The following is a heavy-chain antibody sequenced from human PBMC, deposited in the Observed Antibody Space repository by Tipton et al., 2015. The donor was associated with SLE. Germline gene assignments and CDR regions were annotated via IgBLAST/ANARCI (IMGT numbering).Heavy chain of an antibody. CDR3: ARYSNYYYGMDV. CDR2: IDHSRST. Sequence: TLSLTCAVYGGSFSVHYWSWSWIRQPPGKGLEWIGEIDHSRSTNYNPSLKSRVTISVDTSKTQFSLKLSSVTAADTAVYYCARYSNYYYGMDVWGQGTTVTVSS. V-gene: IGHV4-34*01. J-gene: IGHJ6*02. D-gene: IGHD2-15*01. CDR1: GGSFSVHY.